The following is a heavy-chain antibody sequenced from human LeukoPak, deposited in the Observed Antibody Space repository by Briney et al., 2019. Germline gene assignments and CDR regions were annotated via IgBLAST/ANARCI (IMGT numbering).Heavy chain of an antibody. CDR3: ARLGYCSGGSCYSGTIDY. Sequence: SETLSLTCTVSGGSISSSSYYWGWIRQPPGKVLERIGSIYYSGSTYYNPSLKSRVTISVDTSKNQFSLKLSSVTAADTAVYYCARLGYCSGGSCYSGTIDYWGQGTLVTVSS. D-gene: IGHD2-15*01. CDR2: IYYSGST. CDR1: GGSISSSSYY. J-gene: IGHJ4*02. V-gene: IGHV4-39*01.